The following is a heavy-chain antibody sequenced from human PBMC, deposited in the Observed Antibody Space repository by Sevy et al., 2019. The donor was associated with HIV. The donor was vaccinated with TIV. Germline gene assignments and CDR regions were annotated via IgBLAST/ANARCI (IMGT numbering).Heavy chain of an antibody. D-gene: IGHD1-1*01. J-gene: IGHJ6*02. Sequence: ASVKVSCKASGGTFSSYAISWVRQAPGQGLEWMGGIIPIFGTANYEQKFQGRVTITADESTSTAYMELSSLRSEDTAVYYCARGPMQTGTTSGYYYYGMDVWGQGTTVTVSS. V-gene: IGHV1-69*13. CDR1: GGTFSSYA. CDR3: ARGPMQTGTTSGYYYYGMDV. CDR2: IIPIFGTA.